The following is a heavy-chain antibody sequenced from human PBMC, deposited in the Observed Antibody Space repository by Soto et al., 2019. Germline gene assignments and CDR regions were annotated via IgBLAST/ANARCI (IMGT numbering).Heavy chain of an antibody. CDR1: GASVSSGNYY. J-gene: IGHJ4*02. V-gene: IGHV4-61*01. CDR2: ISYSGST. Sequence: QVQLQESGPGLVKPSETLSLTCTVSGASVSSGNYYWSWIRQPPGKGLECIGYISYSGSTNYNPSLKIRVTISLDTSTKQFSLKLSSVTAADTAVYYCARGSGSYYAYWGQGTLVTVSS. CDR3: ARGSGSYYAY. D-gene: IGHD1-26*01.